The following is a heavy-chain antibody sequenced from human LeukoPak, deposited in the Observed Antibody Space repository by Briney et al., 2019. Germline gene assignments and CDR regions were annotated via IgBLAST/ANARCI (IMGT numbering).Heavy chain of an antibody. CDR2: ISSSSSTI. D-gene: IGHD3-3*01. CDR1: GFTFSSYS. Sequence: GGSLRLSCAASGFTFSSYSMNWVRQAPGKGLEWVSYISSSSSTIYYADSVKGRFTISRDSAKNSLYLQMNSLRAEDTAVYYCARGAVTYDFWSGVYYYYYMDVWGKGTTVTVSS. J-gene: IGHJ6*03. CDR3: ARGAVTYDFWSGVYYYYYMDV. V-gene: IGHV3-48*04.